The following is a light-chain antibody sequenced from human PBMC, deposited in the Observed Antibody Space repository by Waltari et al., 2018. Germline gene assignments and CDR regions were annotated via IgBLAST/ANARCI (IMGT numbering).Light chain of an antibody. CDR2: EVT. J-gene: IGLJ1*01. Sequence: SALTQPASVSGSPGQSITISCTGTSSDIGGYDYVSWYQQHPGKAPKLLIYEVTNRPSGVSNRFSGSKSGNTASLAISGLQPEDEADYYCSSYTRRNTPSSVFGTGTQVTVL. CDR3: SSYTRRNTPSSV. CDR1: SSDIGGYDY. V-gene: IGLV2-14*01.